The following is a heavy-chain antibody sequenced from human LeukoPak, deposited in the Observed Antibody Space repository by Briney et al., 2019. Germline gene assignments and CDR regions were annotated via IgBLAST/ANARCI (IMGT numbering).Heavy chain of an antibody. D-gene: IGHD3-10*01. CDR2: IYYSGST. J-gene: IGHJ5*02. V-gene: IGHV4-39*07. Sequence: PSETLSLTCTVSGGSISSSSYYRGWIRQPPGKGLEWIGSIYYSGSTYYNPSLKSRVTISVDTSKNQFSLKLSSVTAADTAVYYCARDLGLTYYYGSGSHNWFDPWGQGTLVTVSS. CDR1: GGSISSSSYY. CDR3: ARDLGLTYYYGSGSHNWFDP.